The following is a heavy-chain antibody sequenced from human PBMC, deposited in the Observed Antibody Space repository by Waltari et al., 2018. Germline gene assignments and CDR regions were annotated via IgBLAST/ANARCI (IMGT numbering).Heavy chain of an antibody. Sequence: EVQLVESGGGLVQPGGSLRLSCTASGFSFNNYWMDWVRQAPGKGLGWVANIKQDGSESHHVDAVRGRFTISRDNAQNLLYLQMNSLRAEDTAVYYCSVSLNSWGQGTLVTVSS. CDR1: GFSFNNYW. CDR2: IKQDGSES. J-gene: IGHJ4*02. V-gene: IGHV3-7*01. CDR3: SVSLNS.